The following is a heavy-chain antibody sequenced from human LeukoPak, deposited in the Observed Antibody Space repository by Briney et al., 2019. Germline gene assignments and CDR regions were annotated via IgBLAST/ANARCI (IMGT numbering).Heavy chain of an antibody. CDR1: GYTFTSYD. D-gene: IGHD3-10*01. V-gene: IGHV1-8*01. CDR2: MNPNSGNT. CDR3: ARGPLVLLWFGESPLGGMDV. J-gene: IGHJ6*02. Sequence: GASVKVSCKASGYTFTSYDINWVRQATGQGLEWMGWMNPNSGNTGYAQKFQGRVTMTRNTSISTAYMELSSLRSEDTAVYYCARGPLVLLWFGESPLGGMDVWGQGTTVTVSS.